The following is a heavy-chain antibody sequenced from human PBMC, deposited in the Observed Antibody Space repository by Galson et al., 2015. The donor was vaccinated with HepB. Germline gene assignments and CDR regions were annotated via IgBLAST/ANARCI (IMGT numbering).Heavy chain of an antibody. CDR3: ARETPELHAFDV. CDR1: GFTFSRYY. V-gene: IGHV1-46*01. CDR2: IKSTGGRT. Sequence: SVKVSCKATGFTFSRYYMHWVRQAPGQGLEWMGIIKSTGGRTFYAQKFQGRVAMTRDTSTNTVYMEVSSLRPDDTAVYYCARETPELHAFDVWGQGTVVTVS. J-gene: IGHJ3*01. D-gene: IGHD1-26*01.